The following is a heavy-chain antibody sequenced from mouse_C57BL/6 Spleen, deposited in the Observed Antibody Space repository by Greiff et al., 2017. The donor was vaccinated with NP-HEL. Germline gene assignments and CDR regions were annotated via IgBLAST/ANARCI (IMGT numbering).Heavy chain of an antibody. V-gene: IGHV1-62-3*01. CDR2: IDPNSGGT. J-gene: IGHJ1*03. CDR1: GYTFTSYW. CDR3: ARSRVLYFDV. Sequence: QVQLQQPGAELVKPGASVKLSCKASGYTFTSYWMHWVKQRPGRGLEWIGRIDPNSGGTKYNEKFKSKATLTVDKPSSTAYMQLNSLTSEDSAVYFCARSRVLYFDVWGTGTTVTVSS.